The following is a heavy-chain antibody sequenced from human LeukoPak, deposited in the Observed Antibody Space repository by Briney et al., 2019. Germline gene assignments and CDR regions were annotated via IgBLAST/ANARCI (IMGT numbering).Heavy chain of an antibody. CDR3: ATAPIFGVVIWPFDY. CDR2: FDPEDDET. CDR1: GYTLTELS. V-gene: IGHV1-24*01. D-gene: IGHD3-3*01. J-gene: IGHJ4*02. Sequence: ASVKVSCKVSGYTLTELSMHWVRQAPGKGLEWMGGFDPEDDETIYAQKFQGRVTMTEDTSTGTAYMELSSLRSEDTAVYYCATAPIFGVVIWPFDYWGQGTLVTVSS.